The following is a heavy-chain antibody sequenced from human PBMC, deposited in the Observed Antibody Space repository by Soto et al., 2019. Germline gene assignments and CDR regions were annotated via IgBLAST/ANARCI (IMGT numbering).Heavy chain of an antibody. V-gene: IGHV4-59*01. CDR1: GGSISSYY. CDR3: ARGPDRGSWFDP. Sequence: QVQLQESGPGLVKPSETLSLTCTVSGGSISSYYWSWIRQPPGKGLEWIGYIYYSGSTNYNPSLKGRVTISVDTSKNQFSLKLSSVTAADTAVYYCARGPDRGSWFDPWGQGTLVTVSS. D-gene: IGHD3-22*01. J-gene: IGHJ5*02. CDR2: IYYSGST.